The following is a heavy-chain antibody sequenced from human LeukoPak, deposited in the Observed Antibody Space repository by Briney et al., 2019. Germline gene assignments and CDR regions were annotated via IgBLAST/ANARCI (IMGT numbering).Heavy chain of an antibody. CDR1: GGSVSGYY. D-gene: IGHD3-22*01. V-gene: IGHV4-34*10. CDR2: ISHRGRT. Sequence: SETLSLTCAVYGGSVSGYYWSWIRQPPEKGLEWIGEISHRGRTHYTPSLQSRVTMSVDTSKNQFALNLNSVTAADTAVYYCARYDDSSGYYPNDAFDIWGQGTMVTVSS. CDR3: ARYDDSSGYYPNDAFDI. J-gene: IGHJ3*02.